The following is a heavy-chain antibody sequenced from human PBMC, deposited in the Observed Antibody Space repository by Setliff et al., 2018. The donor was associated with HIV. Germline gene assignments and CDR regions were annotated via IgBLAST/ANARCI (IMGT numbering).Heavy chain of an antibody. CDR2: IYYSGST. CDR1: GGSISSYY. CDR3: ARIFGDQGYYYGMDV. Sequence: PSETLSLTCTVSGGSISSYYWSWIRQPPGKGLEWIGYIYYSGSTNDNPSLKSRVTISVDTSKNQFSLKLSSVIAADTAVYYCARIFGDQGYYYGMDVWGQGTTVTVSS. J-gene: IGHJ6*02. D-gene: IGHD3-3*01. V-gene: IGHV4-59*01.